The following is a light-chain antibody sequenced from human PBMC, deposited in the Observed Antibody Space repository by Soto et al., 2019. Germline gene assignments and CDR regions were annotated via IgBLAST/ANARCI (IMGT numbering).Light chain of an antibody. CDR2: RTF. V-gene: IGKV3-20*01. J-gene: IGKJ5*01. CDR1: QPITSRY. Sequence: IVLTQSPGTLSLSPGERATLSCRASQPITSRYLAWYQHQPGQAPRLLIYRTFARAPGIPDRFSGGGSGTDFTLTISRLEREDFAVYYCQQYDTSPPTFAQATRLEL. CDR3: QQYDTSPPT.